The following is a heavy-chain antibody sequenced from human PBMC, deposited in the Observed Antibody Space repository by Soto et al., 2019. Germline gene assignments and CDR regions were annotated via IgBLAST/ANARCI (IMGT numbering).Heavy chain of an antibody. CDR2: ISAYNGNT. J-gene: IGHJ4*01. CDR3: ARDDFLQGLDSSGCDVHFDY. V-gene: IGHV1-18*01. D-gene: IGHD6-19*01. CDR1: GYTFTRYG. Sequence: ASVKVSCKASGYTFTRYGISWVRQAPGQGLERMGWISAYNGNTNYAQKLQGRVTMTTDTSTSTAYMELRSLRSDDTAVYYCARDDFLQGLDSSGCDVHFDYWG.